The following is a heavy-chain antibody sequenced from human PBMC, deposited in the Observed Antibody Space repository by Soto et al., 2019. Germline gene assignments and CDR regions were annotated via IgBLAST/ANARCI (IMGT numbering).Heavy chain of an antibody. CDR3: AAGLFCRGGSCSPPRYYYYMDV. J-gene: IGHJ6*03. CDR2: IVVGSGNT. CDR1: GFTFTSSA. V-gene: IGHV1-58*02. Sequence: GASVKVSCKASGFTFTSSAMQWVRQARGQRLEWIGWIVVGSGNTNYAQKFQERVTITRDMSTSTAYMELSSLRSEDTAVYYCAAGLFCRGGSCSPPRYYYYMDVWGKGTTVTFSS. D-gene: IGHD2-15*01.